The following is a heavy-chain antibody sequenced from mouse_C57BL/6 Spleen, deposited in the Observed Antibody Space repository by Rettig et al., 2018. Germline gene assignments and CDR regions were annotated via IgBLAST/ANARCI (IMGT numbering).Heavy chain of an antibody. CDR3: GRKWLLRYWYFDV. Sequence: RPGQGLEWIGDIYPGGGSTNYNEKFKSKATLTVDTSSSTAYMQLSSLTSEDSAVYYCGRKWLLRYWYFDVWGTGTTVTVSS. J-gene: IGHJ1*03. CDR2: IYPGGGST. D-gene: IGHD2-3*01. V-gene: IGHV1-55*01.